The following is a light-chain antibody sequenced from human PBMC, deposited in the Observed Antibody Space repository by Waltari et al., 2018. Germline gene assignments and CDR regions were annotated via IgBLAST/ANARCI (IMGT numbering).Light chain of an antibody. CDR3: QQYYDTPRT. CDR1: QTFLYSSDNNNY. J-gene: IGKJ1*01. Sequence: DIVIIQSPDSLAVSLGAGATSNCTTSQTFLYSSDNNNYLAWYQQKLGQPPKLLIYWASTRASGVPDRFSGSGSGTDFTLTISSLQAEDVAVYYCQQYYDTPRTFGQGTRVEIK. CDR2: WAS. V-gene: IGKV4-1*01.